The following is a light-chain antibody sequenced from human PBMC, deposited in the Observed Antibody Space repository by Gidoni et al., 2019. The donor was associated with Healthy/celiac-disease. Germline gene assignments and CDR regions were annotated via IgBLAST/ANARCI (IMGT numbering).Light chain of an antibody. CDR3: QQRSNWPPLT. CDR1: QSVSSY. Sequence: EIVFTQSPATLSLSPGERATLSCRASQSVSSYLAWYQQKPRQAPRLLIYDASNRATAIPPRFSGSGAGTEFTLTISSLEVEDFAVYYCQQRSNWPPLTFGGGTKVEIK. J-gene: IGKJ4*01. CDR2: DAS. V-gene: IGKV3-11*01.